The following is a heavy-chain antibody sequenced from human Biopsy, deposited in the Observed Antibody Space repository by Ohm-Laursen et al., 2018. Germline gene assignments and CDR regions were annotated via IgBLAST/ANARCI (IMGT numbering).Heavy chain of an antibody. D-gene: IGHD3-10*01. CDR1: GFSFSSYG. J-gene: IGHJ4*02. CDR2: IDWNRGSI. CDR3: AKDKGAHINYGDLYYFDS. V-gene: IGHV3-9*01. Sequence: SLRLSCAASGFSFSSYGMHWVRLTPGKGLEWVSGIDWNRGSIAYGDSVKGRFTISRDNGKNFLYLQMSSLRVEDTALYFCAKDKGAHINYGDLYYFDSWGPGTMVTVSA.